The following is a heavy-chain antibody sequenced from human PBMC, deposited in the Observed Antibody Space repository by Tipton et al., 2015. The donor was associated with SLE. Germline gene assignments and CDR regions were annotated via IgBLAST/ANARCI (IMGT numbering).Heavy chain of an antibody. CDR2: IYYSGST. D-gene: IGHD6-13*01. CDR3: ASLGVPAAGNRFDP. J-gene: IGHJ5*02. Sequence: TLSLTCTVSGASITSGSFYWSWIRQSVGKGLEWIGYIYYSGSTNYHPSLRGRGTISVDTSKNQFSLKLNSVTAADTAMYYCASLGVPAAGNRFDPWGQGTLVTVSS. CDR1: GASITSGSFY. V-gene: IGHV4-61*10.